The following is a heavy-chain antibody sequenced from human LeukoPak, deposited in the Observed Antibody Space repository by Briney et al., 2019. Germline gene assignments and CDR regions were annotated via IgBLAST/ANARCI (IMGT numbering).Heavy chain of an antibody. CDR3: ASASSHRIAAGGDY. CDR1: GFTFSNYW. CDR2: INSDGSSR. Sequence: GGSLRLSCAASGFTFSNYWMHWVRQAPGKGLVGVSRINSDGSSRNYADSVKGRFTISRDNAKNTLYLQMNSLRAEDTAVYYCASASSHRIAAGGDYWGQGTLVTVSS. D-gene: IGHD6-13*01. V-gene: IGHV3-74*01. J-gene: IGHJ4*02.